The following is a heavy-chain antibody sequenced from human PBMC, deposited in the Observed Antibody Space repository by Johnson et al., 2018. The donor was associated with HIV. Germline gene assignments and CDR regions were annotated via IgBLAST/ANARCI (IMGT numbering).Heavy chain of an antibody. CDR3: AKERAYIRTFDI. CDR2: ISYDGSDK. D-gene: IGHD5-18*01. Sequence: QVQLVESGGGLVQPGGSLRLPCAASGFTFSSYAMHWVRQAPAKGLEWVAVISYDGSDKYYADSVKGRFTISRDNSKNTLYLQMNSLRAEDTAVYYCAKERAYIRTFDIWGQGTLVTVSS. J-gene: IGHJ3*02. CDR1: GFTFSSYA. V-gene: IGHV3-30*04.